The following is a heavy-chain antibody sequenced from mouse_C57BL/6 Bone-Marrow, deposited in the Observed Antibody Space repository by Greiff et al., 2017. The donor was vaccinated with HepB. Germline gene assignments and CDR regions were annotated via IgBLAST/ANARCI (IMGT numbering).Heavy chain of an antibody. V-gene: IGHV1-85*01. CDR2: IYPRDGST. D-gene: IGHD1-1*01. CDR1: GYTFTSYD. Sequence: LVESGPELVKPGASVKLSCKASGYTFTSYDINLVKQRPGQGLEWIGWIYPRDGSTKYNEKFKGKATLTVDTSSSTAYMELHSLTSEDSAVYFCALITYFDYWGQGTTLTVSS. J-gene: IGHJ2*01. CDR3: ALITYFDY.